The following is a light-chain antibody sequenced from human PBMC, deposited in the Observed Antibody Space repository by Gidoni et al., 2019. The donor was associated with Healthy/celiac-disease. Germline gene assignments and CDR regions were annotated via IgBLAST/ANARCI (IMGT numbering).Light chain of an antibody. V-gene: IGKV1-39*01. CDR3: QQSYSTPLFT. CDR1: QSISSY. CDR2: AAS. Sequence: DIQVTQSPSSLSASVGDRVTITCRASQSISSYLNWYQQKPGKAPKLLIYAASSWQSGVPSRFSGSGSGTDFTLTISSLQPEDFATYYCQQSYSTPLFTFGPGTKVDIK. J-gene: IGKJ3*01.